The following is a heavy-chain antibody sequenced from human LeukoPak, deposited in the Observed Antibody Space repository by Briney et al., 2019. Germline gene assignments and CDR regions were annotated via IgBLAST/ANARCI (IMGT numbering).Heavy chain of an antibody. Sequence: SETLSLTCSVSGGSISGANYYWSWIRQPPGKGLEWIGCISQGGSTYYKPSLKRRVTISMDTSKNQFSLNLNSVTAADTAVYYCARPNRQLVRWQPFDIWGQGTLVIVSS. CDR2: ISQGGST. V-gene: IGHV4-30-2*01. D-gene: IGHD2-8*01. CDR3: ARPNRQLVRWQPFDI. J-gene: IGHJ3*02. CDR1: GGSISGANYY.